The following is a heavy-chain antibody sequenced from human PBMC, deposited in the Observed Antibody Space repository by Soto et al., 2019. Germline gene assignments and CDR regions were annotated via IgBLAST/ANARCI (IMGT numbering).Heavy chain of an antibody. CDR3: ANQAGMGYSIGH. V-gene: IGHV4-39*01. D-gene: IGHD3-22*01. CDR1: GGSISSSSYS. J-gene: IGHJ4*02. Sequence: SETLSLTCTVSGGSISSSSYSWGWIRQPPGKGLEWIGSIYYSGSTYYNPSLKGRFTISRDNSKNTLYLQMNSLRAEDTAVYYCANQAGMGYSIGHWGQGTLVTVSS. CDR2: IYYSGST.